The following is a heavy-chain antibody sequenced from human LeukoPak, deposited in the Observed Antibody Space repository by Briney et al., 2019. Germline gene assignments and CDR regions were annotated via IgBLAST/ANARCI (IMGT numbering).Heavy chain of an antibody. CDR3: ARTTTRDYNFYYMDV. D-gene: IGHD4-11*01. Sequence: ASVKVSCKTSGYTHNDYGVSWVRQAPGQGLEWMGWISAYVGNTNYAQKFQGRVTMTRDTSTSTAYMELRSLISDDTAVYYCARTTTRDYNFYYMDVWGKGTTVIVSS. V-gene: IGHV1-18*01. CDR2: ISAYVGNT. J-gene: IGHJ6*03. CDR1: GYTHNDYG.